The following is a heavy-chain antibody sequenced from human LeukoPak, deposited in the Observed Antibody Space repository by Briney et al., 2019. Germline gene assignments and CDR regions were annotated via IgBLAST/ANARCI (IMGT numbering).Heavy chain of an antibody. CDR3: ATQPPSYYYFGY. V-gene: IGHV4-59*08. CDR1: GGSISSYY. D-gene: IGHD2-21*01. CDR2: IHYSGTT. J-gene: IGHJ4*02. Sequence: SETLSLTCTVSGGSISSYYWTWIRQPPGKGLEWIGYIHYSGTTNYNPSLKSRVTISVDTSKNQFSLKLSSLTAADTAVYYCATQPPSYYYFGYWGQGTLVTVSS.